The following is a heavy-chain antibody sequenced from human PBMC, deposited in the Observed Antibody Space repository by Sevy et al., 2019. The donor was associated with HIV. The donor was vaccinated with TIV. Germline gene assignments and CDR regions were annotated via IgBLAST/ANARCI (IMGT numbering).Heavy chain of an antibody. CDR2: IRGSGGNA. V-gene: IGHV3-23*01. Sequence: GGSLRLSCAASGFTFSNYAMSWVRQAPGKGLEWVAGIRGSGGNADYADSVRGRFTISRDNSKNTLYLQLNSLRVDDTAIYYCANDWGLYISIYYFDYWGQGILVTVSS. J-gene: IGHJ4*02. CDR1: GFTFSNYA. D-gene: IGHD7-27*01. CDR3: ANDWGLYISIYYFDY.